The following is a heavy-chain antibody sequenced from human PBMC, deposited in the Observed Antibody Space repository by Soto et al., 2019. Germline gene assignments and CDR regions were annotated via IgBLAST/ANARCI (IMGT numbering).Heavy chain of an antibody. CDR3: ARVGTLYAMDV. CDR2: ISSGGSPA. Sequence: GGSLRLSCSASRFTFSNYSMNWVHQAPGKGLEWVSYISSGGSPANDADSVKGRFTISRDNAKNSLYLQMDSLRAEDTAVYYCARVGTLYAMDVWGQGTTVTVSS. D-gene: IGHD7-27*01. J-gene: IGHJ6*02. CDR1: RFTFSNYS. V-gene: IGHV3-48*04.